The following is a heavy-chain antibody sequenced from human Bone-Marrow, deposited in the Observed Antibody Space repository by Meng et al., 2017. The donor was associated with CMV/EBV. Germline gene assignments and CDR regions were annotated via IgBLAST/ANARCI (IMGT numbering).Heavy chain of an antibody. D-gene: IGHD2-2*01. CDR1: GFTFSSHW. CDR3: TGDEITVSGANFDS. Sequence: GESLKISCAASGFTFSSHWMRWVRQAPGKGLEWVASIKPDGSDQYYVASVEGRFPVSRDNAQKSLSLQLDSLRVEDTALYYCTGDEITVSGANFDSWGRGTLVTVSS. CDR2: IKPDGSDQ. V-gene: IGHV3-7*01. J-gene: IGHJ4*02.